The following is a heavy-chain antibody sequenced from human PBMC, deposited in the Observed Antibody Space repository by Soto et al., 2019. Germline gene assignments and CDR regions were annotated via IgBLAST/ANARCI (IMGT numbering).Heavy chain of an antibody. Sequence: GASVKVSCKASGYTFTSYYMHWVRQAPGQGLEWMGIINPSGGSTSYAQKFQGRVTMTRDTSTSTVYMELSILRSEDTAVYYCARECKIGVTPTYFDYWGQGTLVTVSS. CDR2: INPSGGST. D-gene: IGHD2-21*02. J-gene: IGHJ4*02. CDR1: GYTFTSYY. CDR3: ARECKIGVTPTYFDY. V-gene: IGHV1-46*01.